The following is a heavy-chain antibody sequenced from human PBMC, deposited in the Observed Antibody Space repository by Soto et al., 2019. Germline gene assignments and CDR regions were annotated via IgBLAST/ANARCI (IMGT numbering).Heavy chain of an antibody. D-gene: IGHD2-2*01. J-gene: IGHJ6*02. CDR1: GYTFTSYG. CDR2: TSAYNGNT. Sequence: ASVKVSFKASGYTFTSYGISWVRQAPGQGLEWMGWTSAYNGNTNYAQKLQGRVTMTTDTSTSTAYMELRSLRSDDTAVYYCARAIMPWESYLPAAINYYYYYYGMDVWGQGTTVTVSS. CDR3: ARAIMPWESYLPAAINYYYYYYGMDV. V-gene: IGHV1-18*04.